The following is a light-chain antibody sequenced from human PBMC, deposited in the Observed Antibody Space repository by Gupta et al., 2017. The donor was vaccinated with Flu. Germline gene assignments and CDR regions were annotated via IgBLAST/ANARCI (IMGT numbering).Light chain of an antibody. CDR2: AAS. J-gene: IGKJ1*01. CDR1: QGISNY. CDR3: QKDNSAPRT. V-gene: IGKV1-27*01. Sequence: DTQMTQSPSSLSASVGDRVTITCRASQGISNYLDWYQQKPGKVPKLLIYAASTWQSGVPSRFSGSGSGTDFTLTISSLQPEDVATYYCQKDNSAPRTFGQGTKVEIK.